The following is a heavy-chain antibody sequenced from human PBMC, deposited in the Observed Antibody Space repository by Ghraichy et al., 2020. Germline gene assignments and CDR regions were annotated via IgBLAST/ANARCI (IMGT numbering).Heavy chain of an antibody. Sequence: GGSLRLSCAASGFTFDDYTMHWVRQALGKGLEWVSLISWDGGSTYYADSVKGRFTISRDNSKNSLYLQMNSLRTEDTALYYCAKEARGGYDSSGYYVYFDYWGQGTLVTVSS. J-gene: IGHJ4*02. CDR1: GFTFDDYT. CDR2: ISWDGGST. V-gene: IGHV3-43*01. D-gene: IGHD3-22*01. CDR3: AKEARGGYDSSGYYVYFDY.